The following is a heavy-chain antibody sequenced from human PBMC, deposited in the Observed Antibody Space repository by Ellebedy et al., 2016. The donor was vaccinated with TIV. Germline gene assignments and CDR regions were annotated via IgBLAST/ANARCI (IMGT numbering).Heavy chain of an antibody. Sequence: GESLKISCAASGFAFSDHYMTWIRQAPGRGLEWVSYISSTGNIIYYADSVKGRFTVSRDNAKNVLYLQMNSLRVEDTAVYYCEIVSKGVWGQGTLVTVSS. V-gene: IGHV3-11*01. D-gene: IGHD5/OR15-5a*01. CDR2: ISSTGNII. CDR1: GFAFSDHY. J-gene: IGHJ4*02. CDR3: EIVSKGV.